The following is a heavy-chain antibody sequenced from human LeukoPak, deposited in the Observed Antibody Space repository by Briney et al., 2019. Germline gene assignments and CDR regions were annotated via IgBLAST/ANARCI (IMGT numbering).Heavy chain of an antibody. J-gene: IGHJ5*02. Sequence: SETLSLTCAVPGYSISSGYYWGWIRQPPGKGLEWIGSIYHSGSTYYNPSLKSRVTISVDTSKTQFSLKLSSVTAADTAVYYCARATNNYDFWSGYQFDPWGQGTLVTVSS. CDR1: GYSISSGYY. V-gene: IGHV4-38-2*01. CDR3: ARATNNYDFWSGYQFDP. D-gene: IGHD3-3*01. CDR2: IYHSGST.